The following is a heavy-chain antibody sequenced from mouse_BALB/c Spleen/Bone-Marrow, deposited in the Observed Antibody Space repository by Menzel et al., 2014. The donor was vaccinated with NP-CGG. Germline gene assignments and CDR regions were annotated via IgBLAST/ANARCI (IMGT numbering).Heavy chain of an antibody. CDR1: GYTFTDYA. J-gene: IGHJ4*01. V-gene: IGHV1-67*01. D-gene: IGHD2-14*01. CDR2: ISTYNGNT. Sequence: LVESGPEVVRPGVSVKISCKGSGYTFTDYAMDWVKQSHAKSLEWIGVISTYNGNTNYNQKFKGKATMTVDKSSSTAYMELARLTSEDSAIYYCAREVRAPWYAMDYWGQGTSVTVSS. CDR3: AREVRAPWYAMDY.